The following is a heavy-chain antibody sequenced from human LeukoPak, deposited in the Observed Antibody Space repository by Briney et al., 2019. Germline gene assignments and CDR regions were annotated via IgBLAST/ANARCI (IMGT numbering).Heavy chain of an antibody. V-gene: IGHV4-59*01. CDR2: VHSNVDT. CDR3: VKYNRSPTVYALDI. Sequence: PSETLSLTCTVSGGSPSGYFWSWTRQSPGRGLEWFGYVHSNVDTKYNPSLKSRVTISLDNSKNQFSLKLTSVTAADTAVYYCVKYNRSPTVYALDIWGQGTMVTVSS. D-gene: IGHD1-14*01. CDR1: GGSPSGYF. J-gene: IGHJ3*02.